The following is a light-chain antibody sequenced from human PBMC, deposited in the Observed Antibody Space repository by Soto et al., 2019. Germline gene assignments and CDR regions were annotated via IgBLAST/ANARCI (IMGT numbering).Light chain of an antibody. Sequence: QSALTQTASVSGSPGQSITISCTGTSSDVGGYHYVSWYQQHPGKAPKLMIYEVSNRPSGVSNRFSGSKSGNTASLTVSGLQAEDEADYYCSSYAGSNNLVFGGGTKLTVL. CDR3: SSYAGSNNLV. CDR2: EVS. CDR1: SSDVGGYHY. J-gene: IGLJ2*01. V-gene: IGLV2-14*01.